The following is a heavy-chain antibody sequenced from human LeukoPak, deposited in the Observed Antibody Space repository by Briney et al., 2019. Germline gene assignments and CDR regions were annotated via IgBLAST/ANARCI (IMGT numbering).Heavy chain of an antibody. CDR2: IFGSGGST. CDR3: AKTTTGYSSGRFPGWPVDY. Sequence: GGSLRLSCPASGFTFSSYAMYWIRQAPGKGLEKVSGIFGSGGSTHYADSVKGRFTISRDNSKNTVYLQMNSLRAEDTAVYYCAKTTTGYSSGRFPGWPVDYWGQGTLVTVSS. CDR1: GFTFSSYA. V-gene: IGHV3-23*01. J-gene: IGHJ4*02. D-gene: IGHD6-19*01.